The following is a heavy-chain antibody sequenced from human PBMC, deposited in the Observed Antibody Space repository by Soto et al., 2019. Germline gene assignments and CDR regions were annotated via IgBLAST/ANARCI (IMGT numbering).Heavy chain of an antibody. CDR2: IYSGGGT. CDR1: DFTVGNNY. J-gene: IGHJ6*02. CDR3: ARDEDIVVVPAAIEGMDV. V-gene: IGHV3-53*01. D-gene: IGHD2-2*01. Sequence: PGGSLRLSCAASDFTVGNNYMTWVRQAPGKGLEWVSVIYSGGGTMYTDSVKGRFTISRDSSKNTLYLQMNSLRAEDTAVYYCARDEDIVVVPAAIEGMDVWGQGTTVTVSS.